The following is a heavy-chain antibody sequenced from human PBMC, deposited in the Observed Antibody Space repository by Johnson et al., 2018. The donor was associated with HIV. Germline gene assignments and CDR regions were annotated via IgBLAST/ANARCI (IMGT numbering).Heavy chain of an antibody. J-gene: IGHJ3*02. Sequence: VQLVESGGGVVRPGGSLRLSCAASGFIFDDHGMTWVRQAPGKGLEWVSGINWNGGSIGYADSVKGRFTISRDNSRDTVHLQMNSLRSEDTAVYYCASRGREIVAAGILGAFDIWGQGTMVTVSS. CDR2: INWNGGSI. CDR3: ASRGREIVAAGILGAFDI. CDR1: GFIFDDHG. D-gene: IGHD6-13*01. V-gene: IGHV3-20*04.